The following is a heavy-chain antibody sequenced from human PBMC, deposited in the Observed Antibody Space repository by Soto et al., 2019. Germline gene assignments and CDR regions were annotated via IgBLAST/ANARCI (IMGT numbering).Heavy chain of an antibody. V-gene: IGHV1-46*01. CDR2: INPSGGST. Sequence: ASVKVSCKVSGYTFTSYYMHWVRQAPGQGLEWMGIINPSGGSTSYAQKFQGRVTMTRDTSTSTVYMELSSLRSEDTAVYYCARGASRYCSSTSCMYNWFDPWGQGTLVTVSS. J-gene: IGHJ5*02. CDR3: ARGASRYCSSTSCMYNWFDP. CDR1: GYTFTSYY. D-gene: IGHD2-2*01.